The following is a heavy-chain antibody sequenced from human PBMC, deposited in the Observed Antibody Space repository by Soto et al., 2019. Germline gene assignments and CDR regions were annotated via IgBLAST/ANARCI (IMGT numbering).Heavy chain of an antibody. J-gene: IGHJ4*02. CDR2: IYSGGST. Sequence: EVQLVETGGGLIQPGGSLRLSCAASGFTVSSNYISWVRQAPGKGLEWVSVIYSGGSTYYADSVKGRFTISRDNSKNTLYLQMNSLRAEDTAVYYWARDRYGKYYFDYWGQGTLVTVSS. V-gene: IGHV3-53*02. CDR3: ARDRYGKYYFDY. CDR1: GFTVSSNY. D-gene: IGHD3-9*01.